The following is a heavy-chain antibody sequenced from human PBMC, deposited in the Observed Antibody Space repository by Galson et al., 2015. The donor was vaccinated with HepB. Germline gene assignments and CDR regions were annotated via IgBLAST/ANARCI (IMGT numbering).Heavy chain of an antibody. CDR1: GFTFSSYS. CDR3: ARGLDSSGWVPDY. J-gene: IGHJ4*02. D-gene: IGHD6-19*01. Sequence: SLRLSCAASGFTFSSYSMNWVRQAPGKGLEWVSSISSSSSYIYYADSVKGRFTISRDNAKNSLYLQMNSLRAEDTAVYYCARGLDSSGWVPDYWGQGTLVTVSS. V-gene: IGHV3-21*01. CDR2: ISSSSSYI.